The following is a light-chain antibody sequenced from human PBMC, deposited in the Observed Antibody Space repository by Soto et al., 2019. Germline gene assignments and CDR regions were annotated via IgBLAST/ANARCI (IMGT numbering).Light chain of an antibody. V-gene: IGKV1-12*01. J-gene: IGKJ1*01. CDR2: GAS. CDR1: QDISHY. CDR3: QQAYTFPRT. Sequence: DIQVTQSPSSVSASVGDRVTITCRASQDISHYLAWYQQKPGKAPKLLIYGASSLQSGVPSRFSGSGSGTDVTRTSSSLQXXXXATCYCQQAYTFPRTFGQGTKVEIQ.